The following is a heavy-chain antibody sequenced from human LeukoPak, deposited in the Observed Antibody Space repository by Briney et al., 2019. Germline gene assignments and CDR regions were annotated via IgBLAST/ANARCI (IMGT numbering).Heavy chain of an antibody. CDR2: ISAYSGNT. Sequence: ASVKVSCKASGYTFTSYGISWVRQAPGQGLEWMGWISAYSGNTNYAQKLQGRVTMTTDTSTSTAYMELRSLRSDDTAVYYCARAAQYCSSTSCYRWFDPWGQGTLVTVSS. D-gene: IGHD2-2*01. CDR1: GYTFTSYG. V-gene: IGHV1-18*01. CDR3: ARAAQYCSSTSCYRWFDP. J-gene: IGHJ5*02.